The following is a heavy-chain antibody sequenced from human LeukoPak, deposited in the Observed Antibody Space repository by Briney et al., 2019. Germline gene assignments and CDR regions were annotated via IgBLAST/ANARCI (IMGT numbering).Heavy chain of an antibody. D-gene: IGHD5/OR15-5a*01. CDR3: ARDLYE. CDR1: GGSICGHY. J-gene: IGHJ4*02. V-gene: IGHV4-59*11. Sequence: SETLSLTCTVSGGSICGHYWTCVRQPPGKGLEWIGNMFYNANTNYNPSLKSRITMSLETSKNQFSLRLRSVTAADTAVYFCARDLYEWGQGTLVTVSS. CDR2: MFYNANT.